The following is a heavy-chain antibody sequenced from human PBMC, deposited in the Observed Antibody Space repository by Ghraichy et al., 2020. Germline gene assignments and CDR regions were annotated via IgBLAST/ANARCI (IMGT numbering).Heavy chain of an antibody. CDR1: GYTFTSYG. CDR2: ISAYNGNT. D-gene: IGHD4-17*01. CDR3: ARSETIRDYGDYSERLYYFDY. Sequence: ASVKVSCKASGYTFTSYGISWVRQAPGQGLEWMGWISAYNGNTNYAQKLQGRVTMTTDTSTSTAYMELRSLRSDDTAVYYCARSETIRDYGDYSERLYYFDYWGQGTLVTVSS. J-gene: IGHJ4*02. V-gene: IGHV1-18*04.